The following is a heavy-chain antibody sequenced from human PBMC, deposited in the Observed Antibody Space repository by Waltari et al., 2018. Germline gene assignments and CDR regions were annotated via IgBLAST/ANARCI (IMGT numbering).Heavy chain of an antibody. J-gene: IGHJ6*02. D-gene: IGHD6-13*01. Sequence: QMQLVQSGPEVKKPGTSVKVSCKASGFTFSSSAMQWVRQARGQRLEWIGWIVVGSGNTNYAQKFQERVTITRDMSTSTAYMELSSLRSEDTAVYYCAATTQSKSSSWRYGMDVWGQGTTVTVSS. V-gene: IGHV1-58*02. CDR2: IVVGSGNT. CDR1: GFTFSSSA. CDR3: AATTQSKSSSWRYGMDV.